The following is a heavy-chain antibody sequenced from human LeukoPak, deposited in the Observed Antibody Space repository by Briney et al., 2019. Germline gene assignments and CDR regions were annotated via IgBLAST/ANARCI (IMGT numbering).Heavy chain of an antibody. CDR2: IYTSGST. CDR3: ARTLGIAVAGPAGYFQH. Sequence: SETLSLTCTVSGGSISSGSYYWSWIRQPAGKGLEWIGRIYTSGSTNYNPSLKSRVTISVDTSKNQFSLKLSSVTAADTAVYYCARTLGIAVAGPAGYFQHRGQGTLVTVSS. CDR1: GGSISSGSYY. J-gene: IGHJ1*01. D-gene: IGHD6-19*01. V-gene: IGHV4-61*02.